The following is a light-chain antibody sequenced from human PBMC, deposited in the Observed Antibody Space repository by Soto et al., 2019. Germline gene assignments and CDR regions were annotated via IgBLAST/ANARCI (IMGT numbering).Light chain of an antibody. Sequence: QSVLTQPPSASGIPGQRVTISCSGSSSNIGSNTVNWYQQVPGTAPKLLIYSNNQRPSGVPDRFSGSKSGTSASLAISGLQSEDEADYYCAAWDATLNGLFGGGTKLTVL. CDR1: SSNIGSNT. CDR3: AAWDATLNGL. V-gene: IGLV1-44*01. J-gene: IGLJ2*01. CDR2: SNN.